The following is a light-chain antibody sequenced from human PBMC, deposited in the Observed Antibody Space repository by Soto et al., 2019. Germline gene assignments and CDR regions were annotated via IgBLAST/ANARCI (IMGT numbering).Light chain of an antibody. CDR3: SSYTSSSTYV. CDR1: SSDVGGYNY. Sequence: QSVLTQPASVSGSPGQSIAISCTGTSSDVGGYNYVSWYQQHPGKAPKLMISEVSNRPSGVSNRFSGSKSCNTASLTISGLQAEDEADYYCSSYTSSSTYVFGTGTKLTVL. J-gene: IGLJ1*01. CDR2: EVS. V-gene: IGLV2-14*01.